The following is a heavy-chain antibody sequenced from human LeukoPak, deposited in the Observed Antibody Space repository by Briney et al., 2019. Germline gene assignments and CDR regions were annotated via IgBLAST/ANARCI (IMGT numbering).Heavy chain of an antibody. V-gene: IGHV3-11*01. CDR1: GFTFSNYW. J-gene: IGHJ4*02. Sequence: GGSLRLSCAAAGFTFSNYWTGWGRQAPGKGLEWLSYISRSGHSIQYADSVKGRFTISRDNAKNSLYLQMNSLRAEDTAVYYCASGWELEPTGYWGQGVLVTVSS. CDR2: ISRSGHSI. D-gene: IGHD1-1*01. CDR3: ASGWELEPTGY.